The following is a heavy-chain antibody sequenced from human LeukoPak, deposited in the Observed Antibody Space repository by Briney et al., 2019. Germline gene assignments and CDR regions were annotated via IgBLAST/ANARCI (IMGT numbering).Heavy chain of an antibody. J-gene: IGHJ4*02. D-gene: IGHD5-12*01. CDR3: ARDSRYDEGY. CDR1: GYTFISYG. Sequence: ASVKVSCKASGYTFISYGISWVRQAPRQGLDCKGWISASNGNTNYAKKFQGRVTMTTDTSTSTAYIELWSLRSDDTAVYYGARDSRYDEGYWGQGTLVTVSS. CDR2: ISASNGNT. V-gene: IGHV1-18*01.